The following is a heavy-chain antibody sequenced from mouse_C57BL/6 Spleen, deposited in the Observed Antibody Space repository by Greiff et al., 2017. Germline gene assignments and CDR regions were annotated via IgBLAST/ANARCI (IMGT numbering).Heavy chain of an antibody. J-gene: IGHJ3*01. CDR1: GFTFSSYG. Sequence: EVQLQQSGGDLVKPGGSLKLSCAASGFTFSSYGMSWVRQTPDKRLEWVATISSGGSYTNYPDSVKGRFTISRDNAKNTLYLQMSSLKSEDTAMYYCAGKYGNYDLVWFAYWGQGTLVTVSA. V-gene: IGHV5-6*01. D-gene: IGHD2-10*02. CDR3: AGKYGNYDLVWFAY. CDR2: ISSGGSYT.